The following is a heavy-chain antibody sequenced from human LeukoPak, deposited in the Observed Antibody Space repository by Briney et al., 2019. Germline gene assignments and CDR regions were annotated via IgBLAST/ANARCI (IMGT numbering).Heavy chain of an antibody. D-gene: IGHD6-19*01. CDR3: ATGLIAVAGTHDAFDI. CDR1: GYSLSELS. V-gene: IGHV1-24*01. J-gene: IGHJ3*02. CDR2: FDPEDGET. Sequence: ASVKVSCKVSGYSLSELSMQWVRQAPGKGLEWMGSFDPEDGETIYAQKFQGRVTMTEDTSTDTAYLELSSLRSEDSAVYYCATGLIAVAGTHDAFDIWGQWTMVTVSS.